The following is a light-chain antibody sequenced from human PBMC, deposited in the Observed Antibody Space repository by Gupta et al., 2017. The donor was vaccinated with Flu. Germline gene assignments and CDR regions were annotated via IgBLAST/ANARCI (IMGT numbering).Light chain of an antibody. CDR3: AAWDDSLNGWV. CDR2: NND. V-gene: IGLV1-44*01. Sequence: QSVLTQPPSASGTPGQRGTISCSGSSSNIGSHSVNWYQQLPGTAPQVLIYNNDQRPSGVPDRFSGSKSGTSASLAISGLQSEDETDYYCAAWDDSLNGWVFGGGTKLTVL. J-gene: IGLJ3*02. CDR1: SSNIGSHS.